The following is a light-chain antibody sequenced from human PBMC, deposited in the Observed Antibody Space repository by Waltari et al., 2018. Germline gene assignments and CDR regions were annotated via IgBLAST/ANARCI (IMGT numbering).Light chain of an antibody. CDR3: QSYDTSLSGWV. V-gene: IGLV1-40*01. J-gene: IGLJ3*02. CDR1: ISNIGAGYD. Sequence: QRVTISCTGRISNIGAGYDVHWYQHLPGTAPKLLIYRNTNRPSGVPDRFSGSTSGNSASASLAITGLQAGDEADYYCQSYDTSLSGWVFGGGTKVTVL. CDR2: RNT.